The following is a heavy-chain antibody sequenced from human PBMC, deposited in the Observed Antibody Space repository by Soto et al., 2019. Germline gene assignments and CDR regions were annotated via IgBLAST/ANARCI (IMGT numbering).Heavy chain of an antibody. CDR1: GFTFSSYA. CDR3: ARPHPRWPPRYWYFDL. CDR2: ISYDGSNK. Sequence: GGSLRLSCAASGFTFSSYAMHWVRQAPGKGLEWVAVISYDGSNKYYADSVKGRFTISRDNSKNTLYLQMNSLRAEDTAVYYCARPHPRWPPRYWYFDLWGRGTLVTVSS. J-gene: IGHJ2*01. V-gene: IGHV3-30-3*01.